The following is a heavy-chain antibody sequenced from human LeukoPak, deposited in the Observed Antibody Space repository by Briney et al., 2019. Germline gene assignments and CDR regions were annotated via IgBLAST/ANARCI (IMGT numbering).Heavy chain of an antibody. CDR1: GESFSGYY. D-gene: IGHD5-18*01. V-gene: IGHV4-34*01. J-gene: IGHJ2*01. CDR2: INHSGST. CDR3: ARLMDTAMVPWYFDL. Sequence: SETLSLTCAVYGESFSGYYWSWIRQPPGKGLEWIGEINHSGSTNYNPSLKSRVTISVDTSKNQFSLKLSSVTAADTAVYYCARLMDTAMVPWYFDLWGRGTLVTVSS.